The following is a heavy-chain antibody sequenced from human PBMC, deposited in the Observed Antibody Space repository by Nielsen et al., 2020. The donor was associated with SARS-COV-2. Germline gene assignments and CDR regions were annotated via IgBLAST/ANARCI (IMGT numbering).Heavy chain of an antibody. CDR1: GFTFSSYA. CDR2: ISGSGGST. D-gene: IGHD3-22*01. CDR3: AKDGSYYYDSSGYYGEPSYYYYGMDV. Sequence: GESLKISCAASGFTFSSYAMSWVRQAPGKGLEWVSAISGSGGSTYYADSVKGRFTISRDNSKNTLYLQMNSLRAEDTAVYYCAKDGSYYYDSSGYYGEPSYYYYGMDVWGQGTTVTVSS. J-gene: IGHJ6*02. V-gene: IGHV3-23*01.